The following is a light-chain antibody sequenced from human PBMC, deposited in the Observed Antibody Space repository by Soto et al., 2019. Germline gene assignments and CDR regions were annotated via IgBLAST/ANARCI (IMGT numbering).Light chain of an antibody. CDR3: QQYDRWWT. CDR2: GAS. J-gene: IGKJ1*01. CDR1: QGVRSN. Sequence: EIPVTQSPATLSVSPGERATLSCRASQGVRSNLAWYQQKPGQAPRLVIYGASTRASGVPARFSGSGSGTEFTLTISSVQSEDFAVYYCQQYDRWWTFGQGTKVEI. V-gene: IGKV3D-15*01.